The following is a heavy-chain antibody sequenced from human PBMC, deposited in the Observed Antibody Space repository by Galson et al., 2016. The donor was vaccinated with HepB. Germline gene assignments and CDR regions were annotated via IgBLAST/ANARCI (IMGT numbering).Heavy chain of an antibody. CDR1: GFTFFKYY. CDR2: VNGGATYR. D-gene: IGHD2-15*01. CDR3: ARADGLGTGGSCQIGY. J-gene: IGHJ4*02. Sequence: SLRLSCAASGFTFFKYYMTWVRQAPGKGLEWVSSVNGGATYRVYAQSVQGRFTISRDNGKNEVYLQMSDLRPEDTAVYYCARADGLGTGGSCQIGYWGQGTLVSVSS. V-gene: IGHV3-21*06.